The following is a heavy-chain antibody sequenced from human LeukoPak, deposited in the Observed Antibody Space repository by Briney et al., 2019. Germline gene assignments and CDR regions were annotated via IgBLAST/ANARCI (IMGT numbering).Heavy chain of an antibody. CDR3: ARGYCSGGSCYNSTFDP. CDR2: IYHSGST. J-gene: IGHJ5*02. Sequence: KASETLSLTCTVSGGSISSGGYYWSWLRQPPGKGLEWIGYIYHSGSTYYNPSLKSRVTISVDRSKNQFSLKLSSVTAADTAVYYCARGYCSGGSCYNSTFDPWGQGTLVTVSS. V-gene: IGHV4-30-2*01. D-gene: IGHD2-15*01. CDR1: GGSISSGGYY.